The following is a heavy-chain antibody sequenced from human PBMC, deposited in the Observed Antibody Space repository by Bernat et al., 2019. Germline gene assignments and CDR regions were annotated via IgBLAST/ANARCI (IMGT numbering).Heavy chain of an antibody. CDR1: GFTFSSYA. CDR2: ISYDGSNK. Sequence: QVHLVESGGGVVQPGRSLRLSCAASGFTFSSYAMHWVRQAPGKGLEWVAVISYDGSNKYYADSVKGRFTISRDNSKNTLYLQMNSLRAEDTAVYYFAGDKSADFDYWGQGTLVTVSS. V-gene: IGHV3-30-3*01. J-gene: IGHJ4*02. CDR3: AGDKSADFDY.